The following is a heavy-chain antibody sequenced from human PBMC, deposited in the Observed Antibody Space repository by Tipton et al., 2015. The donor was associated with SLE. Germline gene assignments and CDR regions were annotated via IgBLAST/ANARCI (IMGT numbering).Heavy chain of an antibody. CDR3: ARDRQPYFDY. J-gene: IGHJ4*02. D-gene: IGHD6-13*01. Sequence: LRLSCTVSGGSISSSSYYWGWIRQPPGKGLEWIGSIYYSGSTYYNPSLKSRVTISVDTSKNQFSLKLSSVTAADTAVYYCARDRQPYFDYWGQGTLVTVSS. CDR2: IYYSGST. V-gene: IGHV4-39*07. CDR1: GGSISSSSYY.